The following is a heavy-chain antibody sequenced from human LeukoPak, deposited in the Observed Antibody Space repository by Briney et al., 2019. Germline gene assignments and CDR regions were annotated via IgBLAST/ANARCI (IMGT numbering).Heavy chain of an antibody. V-gene: IGHV3-7*01. CDR3: ARDARGAAAADDAFDL. CDR2: IKQDGSEK. J-gene: IGHJ3*01. CDR1: GFTFSRYW. D-gene: IGHD6-13*01. Sequence: GGSLRLSCAASGFTFSRYWMSWVRQAPGKGLEWVANIKQDGSEKYYVDSVKGRFTISRDNAKNSLYVQMNSLRAEDTAVYYCARDARGAAAADDAFDLWGQGTVVTVSS.